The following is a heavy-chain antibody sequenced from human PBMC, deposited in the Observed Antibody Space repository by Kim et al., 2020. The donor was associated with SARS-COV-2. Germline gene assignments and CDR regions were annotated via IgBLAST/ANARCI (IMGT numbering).Heavy chain of an antibody. CDR2: ISYDGSNK. D-gene: IGHD3-22*01. J-gene: IGHJ4*02. V-gene: IGHV3-30*04. Sequence: GGSLRLSCAASGFTFSSYAMHWVRQAPGKGLEWVAVISYDGSNKYYADSVKGRFTISRDNSKNTLYLQMNSLRAEDTAVYYCARGAMIVVVIAGVDYWGQGTLVTVSS. CDR1: GFTFSSYA. CDR3: ARGAMIVVVIAGVDY.